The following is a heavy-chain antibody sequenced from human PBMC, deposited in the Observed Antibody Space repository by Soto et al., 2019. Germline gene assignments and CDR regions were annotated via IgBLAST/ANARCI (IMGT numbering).Heavy chain of an antibody. CDR2: MNPHSSNT. V-gene: IGHV1-8*01. CDR1: GYTFTSYD. CDR3: AREKPSYGMEV. J-gene: IGHJ6*02. Sequence: QVQLVQSGAEVKKPGASVKVSCKASGYTFTSYDINWVRQATGQGLGRMGWMNPHSSNTAYAPKFQGRVTMTRNTSISTAYMELSRLRSEDTAVYYCAREKPSYGMEVRGQGTTVTVSS.